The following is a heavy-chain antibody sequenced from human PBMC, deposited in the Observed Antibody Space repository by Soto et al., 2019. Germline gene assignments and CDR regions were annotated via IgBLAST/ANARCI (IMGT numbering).Heavy chain of an antibody. Sequence: TCAISGDSVSSNSAAWNWIRQSPSRGLEWLGRTYYRSKWYNDYAISVKSRITINPDTSKNQFSLQLNSVTPEDTAVYYCARDAPVALGVPNSMDVWGQGTTVTVSS. CDR2: TYYRSKWYN. D-gene: IGHD3-3*02. J-gene: IGHJ6*02. CDR1: GDSVSSNSAA. CDR3: ARDAPVALGVPNSMDV. V-gene: IGHV6-1*01.